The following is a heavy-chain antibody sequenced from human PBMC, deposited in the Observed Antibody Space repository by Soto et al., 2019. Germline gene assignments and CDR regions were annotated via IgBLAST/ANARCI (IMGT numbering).Heavy chain of an antibody. CDR2: ISGSGGRT. CDR1: GFPFSSYA. CDR3: AKGGYYSLFDI. D-gene: IGHD3-16*01. J-gene: IGHJ3*02. V-gene: IGHV3-23*01. Sequence: GALRLSCVASGFPFSSYAMSWVRQTPGKGLEWVSGISGSGGRTYYADSVKGRFTISRDNSNNTLSLQMHILRVEDTAVYFCAKGGYYSLFDIWGQGTVVTVSS.